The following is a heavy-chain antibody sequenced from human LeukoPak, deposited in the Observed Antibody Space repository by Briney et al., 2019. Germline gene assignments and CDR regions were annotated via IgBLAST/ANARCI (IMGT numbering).Heavy chain of an antibody. CDR2: IYSGGST. CDR1: GFTFSSYA. Sequence: GRSLRLSCAASGFTFSSYAIHWVRQAPGKGLEWVSVIYSGGSTYYADSVKGRFTISRDNSKNTLYLQMNSLRAEDTAVYYCASLSSAEYFQHWGQGTLVTVSS. CDR3: ASLSSAEYFQH. V-gene: IGHV3-66*01. J-gene: IGHJ1*01. D-gene: IGHD5/OR15-5a*01.